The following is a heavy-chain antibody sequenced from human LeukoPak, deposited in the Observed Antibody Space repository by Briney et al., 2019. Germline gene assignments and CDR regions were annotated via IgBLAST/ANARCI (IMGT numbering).Heavy chain of an antibody. CDR2: IYYSGST. CDR1: GGSTSSYY. J-gene: IGHJ4*02. D-gene: IGHD5/OR15-5a*01. V-gene: IGHV4-59*01. Sequence: PSETLSLTCTVSGGSTSSYYWSWIRQPPGKGLEWIGYIYYSGSTNYNPSLKSRVTISVDTSKNQFSLKLSSVTAADTAVYYCARSVSPSDYWGQGTLVTVSS. CDR3: ARSVSPSDY.